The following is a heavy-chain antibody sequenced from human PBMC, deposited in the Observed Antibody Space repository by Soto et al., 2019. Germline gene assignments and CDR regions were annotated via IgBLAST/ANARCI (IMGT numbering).Heavy chain of an antibody. CDR1: GGTFSSYA. J-gene: IGHJ6*02. Sequence: SVKVSCKASGGTFSSYAISWVRQAPGQGLEWMGGIIPIFGTANYAQKFQGRVTITADESTSTAYMELSSLRSEDTAVYYCATTRIGDYVWGSYRRPYGMDVWGQGTTVTVSS. CDR3: ATTRIGDYVWGSYRRPYGMDV. D-gene: IGHD3-16*02. V-gene: IGHV1-69*13. CDR2: IIPIFGTA.